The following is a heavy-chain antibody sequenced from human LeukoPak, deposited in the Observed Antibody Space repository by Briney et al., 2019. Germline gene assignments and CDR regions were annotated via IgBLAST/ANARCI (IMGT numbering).Heavy chain of an antibody. D-gene: IGHD4-11*01. Sequence: SGGSLRLSCAASGFTFSSYAMSWVRQAPGKGLEWVSAISGSGGSTYYADSVKGRFTISRDNSKNTLYLQMNSLRAEDTAVYYCARDSPTQINSKGYYFDSWGQGALVTVSS. V-gene: IGHV3-23*01. CDR3: ARDSPTQINSKGYYFDS. J-gene: IGHJ4*02. CDR2: ISGSGGST. CDR1: GFTFSSYA.